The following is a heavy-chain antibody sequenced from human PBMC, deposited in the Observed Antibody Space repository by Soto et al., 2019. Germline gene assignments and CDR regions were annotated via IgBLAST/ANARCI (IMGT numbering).Heavy chain of an antibody. D-gene: IGHD6-13*01. CDR1: GYSFTSCW. J-gene: IGHJ4*02. V-gene: IGHV5-51*01. Sequence: GESLKISCKGSGYSFTSCWIGWVRQMPGKGLEWMGIIYPGDSDTRYSPSFQGQVTISADKSISTAYLQWSSLKASDTAMYYCARLALAAAGDMYFDYWGQGTLVTVSS. CDR2: IYPGDSDT. CDR3: ARLALAAAGDMYFDY.